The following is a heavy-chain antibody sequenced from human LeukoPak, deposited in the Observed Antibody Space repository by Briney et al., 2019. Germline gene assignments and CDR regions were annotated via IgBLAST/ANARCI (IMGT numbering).Heavy chain of an antibody. CDR3: ARGYFDWLLSGGYYYYMDV. J-gene: IGHJ6*03. D-gene: IGHD3-9*01. V-gene: IGHV4-59*08. CDR1: GGSISSYY. Sequence: SETLSLTCTVSGGSISSYYWSWIRQPPGKGLEWIGYIYYSGSTNYNPSLKSRVTISVDTSKNQFSLKLSSVTAADTAVYYCARGYFDWLLSGGYYYYMDVWGKGTTVTISS. CDR2: IYYSGST.